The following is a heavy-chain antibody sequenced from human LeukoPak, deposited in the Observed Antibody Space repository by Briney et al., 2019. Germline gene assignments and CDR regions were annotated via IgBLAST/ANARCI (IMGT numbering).Heavy chain of an antibody. CDR1: GFTFSSYA. CDR3: ARENTAMGDDAFDI. Sequence: GGSLRLSCAASGFTFSSYAMGWVRQAPGKGLEWVSAISGTGNRTYYADSVKGRFTISRDNSKNTLYLQMNSLRAEDTAVYYCARENTAMGDDAFDIWGQGTMVTVSS. J-gene: IGHJ3*02. D-gene: IGHD5-18*01. CDR2: ISGTGNRT. V-gene: IGHV3-23*01.